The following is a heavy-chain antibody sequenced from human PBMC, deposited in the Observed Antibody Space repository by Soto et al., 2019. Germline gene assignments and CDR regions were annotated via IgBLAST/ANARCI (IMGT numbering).Heavy chain of an antibody. Sequence: PGGSLRLSCAASGFIVSSKYMGWVRQTPGKGLEWVSSIYGGGATFYADSVKGRFTISRDNSNNTLYLQMNSLLEDDTAVYYCARESFDCDRGIVPPPSRGFDYWGQGNLVTVS. D-gene: IGHD2-15*01. CDR1: GFIVSSKY. CDR2: IYGGGAT. J-gene: IGHJ4*02. CDR3: ARESFDCDRGIVPPPSRGFDY. V-gene: IGHV3-66*01.